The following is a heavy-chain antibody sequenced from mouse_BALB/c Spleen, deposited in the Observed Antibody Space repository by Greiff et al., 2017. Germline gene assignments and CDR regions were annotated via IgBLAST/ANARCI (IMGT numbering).Heavy chain of an antibody. CDR1: GYSITSCYY. D-gene: IGHD2-4*01. V-gene: IGHV3-6*02. J-gene: IGHJ3*01. CDR2: ISYDGSN. CDR3: ARGEDYDGAWLAY. Sequence: DVQLQESGPGLVKPSHSLSLSCSVTGYSITSCYYWNLIRQFPGNKLEWMVYISYDGSNNYNPSLKNRISITRDTSKNQFFLKLNSVTTEDTAKYYGARGEDYDGAWLAYWGQGTLVTVSA.